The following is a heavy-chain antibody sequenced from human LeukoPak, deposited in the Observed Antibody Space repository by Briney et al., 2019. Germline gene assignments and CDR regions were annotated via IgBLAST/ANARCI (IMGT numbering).Heavy chain of an antibody. CDR2: ISWNSGSI. D-gene: IGHD1-26*01. Sequence: PGGSLRLSCAASGFTFDDYAVHWVRQAPGKGLEWVSGISWNSGSIGYADSVKGRFTISRDNAKNSLYLQMNSLRAEDTALYYCAKDIRTGGSYLFDYWGQGTLVTVSS. V-gene: IGHV3-9*01. J-gene: IGHJ4*02. CDR3: AKDIRTGGSYLFDY. CDR1: GFTFDDYA.